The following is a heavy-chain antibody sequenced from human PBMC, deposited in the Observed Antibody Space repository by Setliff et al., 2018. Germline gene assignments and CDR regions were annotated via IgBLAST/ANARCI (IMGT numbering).Heavy chain of an antibody. D-gene: IGHD5-12*01. V-gene: IGHV3-21*01. CDR2: ISSISNYI. CDR1: GFPFSNSN. Sequence: PGESLKISCTASGFPFSNSNMNWVRQAPGEGLEWVSSISSISNYIYYADSVKGRFTISRDSAENAVYLQMNNLSAEDTAVYYCAGSRAWIPIFDSWGQGILVTVSS. J-gene: IGHJ4*02. CDR3: AGSRAWIPIFDS.